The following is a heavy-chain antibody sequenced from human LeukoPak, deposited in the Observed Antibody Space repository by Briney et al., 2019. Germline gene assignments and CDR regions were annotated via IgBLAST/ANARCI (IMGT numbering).Heavy chain of an antibody. CDR1: GDSISSYY. CDR2: IYYSGST. CDR3: ARSTRIVGATSVDY. J-gene: IGHJ4*02. Sequence: SSETLSLTCTVSGDSISSYYWSWIRQPPGKGLEWIGYIYYSGSTNYNPSLKSRVTISVDTSKNQFSLRLSSVTAAVTAVYYCARSTRIVGATSVDYWGQGTLVTVSS. D-gene: IGHD1-26*01. V-gene: IGHV4-59*08.